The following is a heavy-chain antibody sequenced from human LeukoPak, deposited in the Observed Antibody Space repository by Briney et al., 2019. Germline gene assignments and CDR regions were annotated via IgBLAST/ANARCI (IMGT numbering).Heavy chain of an antibody. J-gene: IGHJ6*02. D-gene: IGHD1-26*01. CDR2: ISYDGSNK. CDR3: AKGSFSPYYYYGMDV. Sequence: GGSLRLSCAASGFTFSSYGMHWVRQAPGKGLEGVAGISYDGSNKYYAASVKGRFTISRDNSKNPLSLQMNSLRAEDTAVYYCAKGSFSPYYYYGMDVCGQGTTVTVSS. CDR1: GFTFSSYG. V-gene: IGHV3-30*18.